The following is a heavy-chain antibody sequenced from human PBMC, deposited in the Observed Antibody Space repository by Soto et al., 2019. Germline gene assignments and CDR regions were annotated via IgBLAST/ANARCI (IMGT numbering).Heavy chain of an antibody. CDR2: IIPVLDVE. D-gene: IGHD2-15*01. CDR3: AKSPNPGSATPSDYGMDV. CDR1: GGSFTSFI. J-gene: IGHJ6*02. Sequence: QVQLVQSGAEVKKPGSSVKVSCKASGGSFTSFIVTWVRQAPGQGLEWMGRIIPVLDVEYYAQKFQGRLTNPADKSTNTAYMELRSLRSEDTAVYYCAKSPNPGSATPSDYGMDVWRLGTRVTVSS. V-gene: IGHV1-69*02.